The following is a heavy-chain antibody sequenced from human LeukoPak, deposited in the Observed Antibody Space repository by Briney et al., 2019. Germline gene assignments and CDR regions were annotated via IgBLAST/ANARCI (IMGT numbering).Heavy chain of an antibody. D-gene: IGHD3-10*01. V-gene: IGHV3-64*01. CDR1: GFTFSSYA. CDR2: ISSNGGST. CDR3: ARGQITMVRGAAYYFDY. J-gene: IGHJ4*02. Sequence: GSLRLSCAASGFTFSSYAMHWVRQAPGKGLEYVSAISSNGGSTYYANSVKGRFTISRDNSKNTLYLQMGSLRAEDMAVYYCARGQITMVRGAAYYFDYWGQGTLVTVSS.